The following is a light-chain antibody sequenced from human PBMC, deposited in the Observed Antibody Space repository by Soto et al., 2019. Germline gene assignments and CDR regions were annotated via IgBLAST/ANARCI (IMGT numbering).Light chain of an antibody. Sequence: EIGLTQSPGTLSLSPGERATLSCRASQSVGSSQLAWYQQKPGQAPRLVIYGASSRATDTPDRFSGSGSGTVFTLTISRLEPEDFAVYYCQQYGSSPRTFGQGTKVEIK. CDR2: GAS. CDR3: QQYGSSPRT. CDR1: QSVGSSQ. V-gene: IGKV3-20*01. J-gene: IGKJ1*01.